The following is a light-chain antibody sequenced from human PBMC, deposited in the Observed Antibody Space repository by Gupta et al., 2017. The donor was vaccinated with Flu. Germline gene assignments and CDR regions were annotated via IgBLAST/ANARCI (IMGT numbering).Light chain of an antibody. J-gene: IGKJ1*01. CDR1: QNVNSY. CDR3: QQDDSTPWT. CDR2: GAS. V-gene: IGKV3-15*01. Sequence: PALSLSPNEKATLCCSANQNVNSYLAWYQQKAGQPPRLLIYGASTRATGIPARFSGSGSGTDFTLTISSLQAEDVAVYYCQQDDSTPWTFGQGTKLEIK.